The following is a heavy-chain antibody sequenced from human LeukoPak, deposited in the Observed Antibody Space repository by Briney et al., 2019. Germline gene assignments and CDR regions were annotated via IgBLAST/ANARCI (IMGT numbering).Heavy chain of an antibody. D-gene: IGHD6-19*01. J-gene: IGHJ3*02. CDR2: ISAYNGNT. CDR3: ARGLLVSSGWRIFRVLSLGNAFDI. Sequence: ASVKVSCKASGYTFTSYGISWVRQAPGQGLEWMGWISAYNGNTNYAQKVQDRVTMTTDTSTSTAYMELSSLRSEDTAVYYCARGLLVSSGWRIFRVLSLGNAFDIWGQGTMVTVSS. CDR1: GYTFTSYG. V-gene: IGHV1-18*01.